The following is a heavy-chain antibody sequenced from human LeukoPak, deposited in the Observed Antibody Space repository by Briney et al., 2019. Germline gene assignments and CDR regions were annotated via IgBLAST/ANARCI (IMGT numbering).Heavy chain of an antibody. CDR3: ARVPLTTSIFFDI. J-gene: IGHJ3*02. Sequence: SETLSLTCTVSGGSISSSSYYWGWIRQPPGKGLEWIGSIYYSGSTYYNPSLKSRVTISVDTSKNQFSLKLSSVTAADTAVYYCARVPLTTSIFFDIWGQGTMVTVSS. D-gene: IGHD4-11*01. CDR2: IYYSGST. V-gene: IGHV4-39*07. CDR1: GGSISSSSYY.